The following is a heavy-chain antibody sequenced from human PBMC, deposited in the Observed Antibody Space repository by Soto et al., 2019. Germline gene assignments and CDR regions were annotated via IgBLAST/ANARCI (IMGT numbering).Heavy chain of an antibody. CDR2: INHGGIT. D-gene: IGHD3-10*01. Sequence: QVQVQQWGTRLVKPTETLSLTCAVYGGSFSGYYWSWIRQPPGKGLEWIGEINHGGITNYNPSLKCRVTISVDTSKNQFSLKLRYVTAADTAVYYCARGGYYGSGADYFDYWGQGTLVTVSS. J-gene: IGHJ4*02. V-gene: IGHV4-34*02. CDR3: ARGGYYGSGADYFDY. CDR1: GGSFSGYY.